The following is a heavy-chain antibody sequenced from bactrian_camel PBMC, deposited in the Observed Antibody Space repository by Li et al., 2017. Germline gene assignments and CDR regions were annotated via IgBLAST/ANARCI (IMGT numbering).Heavy chain of an antibody. J-gene: IGHJ6*01. D-gene: IGHD1*01. CDR2: IDPVGRT. V-gene: IGHV3S53*01. Sequence: VQLVESGGGLVQSGGSLRLSCVASGYTHNYGFMGWFREAPGKEREGIAAIDPVGRTNYADSVKGRFTISQDNAKNTVTLQMNSLKPEDTAMHSCATVLEGTLCRWENFGYWGQGTQVTVS. CDR3: ATVLEGTLCRWENFGY. CDR1: GYTHNYGF.